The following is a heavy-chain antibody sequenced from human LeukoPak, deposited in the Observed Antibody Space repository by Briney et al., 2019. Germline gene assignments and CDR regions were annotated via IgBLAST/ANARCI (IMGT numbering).Heavy chain of an antibody. D-gene: IGHD6-25*01. J-gene: IGHJ4*02. CDR1: GYTFINYH. Sequence: ASVKVSCKSSGYTFINYHINWVRQATGQGLEWIGWINPNNGDSGYAQNFQGRVTITRDTSISTAYMGLGSLTSEDTAVYFCARTTSFTASGYDSWGQGTLVTVSS. CDR2: INPNNGDS. CDR3: ARTTSFTASGYDS. V-gene: IGHV1-8*03.